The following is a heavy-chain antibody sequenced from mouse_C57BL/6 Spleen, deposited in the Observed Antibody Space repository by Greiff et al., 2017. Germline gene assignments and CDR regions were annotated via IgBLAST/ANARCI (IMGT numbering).Heavy chain of an antibody. D-gene: IGHD1-1*01. CDR2: INYDGSST. Sequence: EVQLQESEGGLVQPGSSMKLSCTASGFTFSDYYMAWVRQVPEKGLEWVANINYDGSSTYYLDSLKSRFIISRDNAKNILYLQMSSLKSEDTATYYCARGLRAFDYWGQGTTLTVSS. V-gene: IGHV5-16*01. J-gene: IGHJ2*01. CDR3: ARGLRAFDY. CDR1: GFTFSDYY.